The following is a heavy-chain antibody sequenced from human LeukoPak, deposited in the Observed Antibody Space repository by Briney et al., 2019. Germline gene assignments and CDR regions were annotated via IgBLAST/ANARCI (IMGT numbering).Heavy chain of an antibody. CDR2: ISWNSGSI. V-gene: IGHV3-9*01. CDR3: AKAYYYDSSVTSRDAFDI. J-gene: IGHJ3*02. CDR1: GFTFDDYA. Sequence: GRSLRLSCAASGFTFDDYAMPWVRHAPGKGLEWVSGISWNSGSIGYADSVKGRFTIYRDNGKNSMYLQMNSLRAEDTALYYCAKAYYYDSSVTSRDAFDIWGQGTMVTVSS. D-gene: IGHD3-22*01.